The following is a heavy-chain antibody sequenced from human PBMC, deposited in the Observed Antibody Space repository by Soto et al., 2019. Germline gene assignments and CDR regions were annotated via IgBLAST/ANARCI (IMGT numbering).Heavy chain of an antibody. Sequence: ASVKVTCKASGYTFTSYYMHWVRQAPGQGLEWMGIINPSGGSTSYAQKFQGGVTMTRDTSTSTVYMELSSLRSEDTAVYYCARGLWDDSSARYYYYYGMDVWGQGATVTVSS. CDR2: INPSGGST. D-gene: IGHD3-22*01. V-gene: IGHV1-46*01. CDR3: ARGLWDDSSARYYYYYGMDV. J-gene: IGHJ6*02. CDR1: GYTFTSYY.